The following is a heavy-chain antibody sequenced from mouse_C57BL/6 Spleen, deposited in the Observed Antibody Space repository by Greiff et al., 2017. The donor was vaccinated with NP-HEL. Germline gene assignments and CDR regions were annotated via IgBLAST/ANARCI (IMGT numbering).Heavy chain of an antibody. D-gene: IGHD2-3*01. V-gene: IGHV1-26*01. CDR2: INPNNGGT. CDR1: GYTFTDYY. CDR3: ARYYDGYYVFDY. Sequence: VQLKQSGPELVKPGASVKISCKASGYTFTDYYMNWVKQSHGKSLEWIGDINPNNGGTSYNQKFKGKATLTVDKSSSTAYMELRSLTSEDSAVYYCARYYDGYYVFDYWGQGTTLTVSS. J-gene: IGHJ2*01.